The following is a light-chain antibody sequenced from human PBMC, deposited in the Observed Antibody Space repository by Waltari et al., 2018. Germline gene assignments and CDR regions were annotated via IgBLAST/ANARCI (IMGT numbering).Light chain of an antibody. CDR1: SSDFESYNL. V-gene: IGLV2-23*02. Sequence: SALTQPASVSGSPGQSITISCTGTSSDFESYNLLTWFQQRPGKAPKLIIFEVTQRPSGISDRFSGSRSGPTASLTISGLQAEYDADYSCCSYAGRATFAWVFGGGTKLTVL. J-gene: IGLJ3*02. CDR2: EVT. CDR3: CSYAGRATFAWV.